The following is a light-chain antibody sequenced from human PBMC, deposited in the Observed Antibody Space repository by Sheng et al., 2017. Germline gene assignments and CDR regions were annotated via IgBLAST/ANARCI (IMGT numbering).Light chain of an antibody. CDR1: RVLVPG. CDR2: KAS. J-gene: IGKJ1*01. CDR3: QQYNSYSRT. V-gene: IGKV1-5*03. Sequence: DIQMTQSPSTLSASVGDESHLHLPGRVRVLVPGWPGISRNQGKPLTLLIYKASSLKAGVPSRFSGSGSGAEFTLTISSLQPDDFATYYCQQYNSYSRTFGQGTKVEIK.